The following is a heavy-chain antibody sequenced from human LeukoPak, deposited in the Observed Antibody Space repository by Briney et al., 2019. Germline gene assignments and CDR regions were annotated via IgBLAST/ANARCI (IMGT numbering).Heavy chain of an antibody. Sequence: TLSLTCTVSGGSISSGSYYWSWIRQPAGKRLEWIGHIYRSGSTNYNPSLKSRVTISVDTSKNQFSLKLSSVTAADTAVYYCARETRYSSTFDYWGQGTLVTVSS. J-gene: IGHJ4*02. V-gene: IGHV4-61*09. CDR1: GGSISSGSYY. CDR3: ARETRYSSTFDY. CDR2: IYRSGST. D-gene: IGHD6-13*01.